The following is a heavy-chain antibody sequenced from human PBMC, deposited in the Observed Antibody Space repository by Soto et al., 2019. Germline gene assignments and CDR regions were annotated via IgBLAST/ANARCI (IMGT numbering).Heavy chain of an antibody. CDR3: ARSQQLVEADYYYYYGMDV. CDR2: IYYSGST. CDR1: GGSISSYY. D-gene: IGHD6-6*01. V-gene: IGHV4-59*01. J-gene: IGHJ6*02. Sequence: SETLSLTCTVSGGSISSYYWSWIRQPPGKGLEWIGYIYYSGSTNYNPSLKSRVTISVDTSKNQFSLKLSSVNAADTAVYYCARSQQLVEADYYYYYGMDVCGQGTTVTVSS.